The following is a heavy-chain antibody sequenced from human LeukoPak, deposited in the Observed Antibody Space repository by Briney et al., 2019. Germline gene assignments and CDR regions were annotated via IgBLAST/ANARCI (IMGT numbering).Heavy chain of an antibody. J-gene: IGHJ4*02. V-gene: IGHV3-74*01. CDR1: GFTFSSYW. D-gene: IGHD4-23*01. Sequence: GGSLTLSCAASGFTFSSYWMHWVRQAPGKGLVWVSRINSDGSSTSYADSVKGRFTISRDNAKNTLYLQMNSLRAEDTAVYYCARDIGYGGKHSVDYWGQGTLVTVSS. CDR3: ARDIGYGGKHSVDY. CDR2: INSDGSST.